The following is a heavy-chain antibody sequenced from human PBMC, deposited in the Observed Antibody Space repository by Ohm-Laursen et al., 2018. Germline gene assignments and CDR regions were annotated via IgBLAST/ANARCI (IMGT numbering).Heavy chain of an antibody. V-gene: IGHV3-9*01. CDR3: GRANDEESSDSDAFDI. J-gene: IGHJ3*02. Sequence: SLRLSCAASGFTFDDYAMHWVRQAPGKGLEWVSGISWNSGSIGYADSVKGRFTISRDNAKNSLYLQMNSLRAEDTAVYYCGRANDEESSDSDAFDIWGQGTMVTVS. D-gene: IGHD3-22*01. CDR2: ISWNSGSI. CDR1: GFTFDDYA.